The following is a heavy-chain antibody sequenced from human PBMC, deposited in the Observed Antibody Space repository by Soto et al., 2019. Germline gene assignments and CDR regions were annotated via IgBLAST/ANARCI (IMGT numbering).Heavy chain of an antibody. V-gene: IGHV1-69*13. J-gene: IGHJ5*02. CDR2: IIPIFGTA. CDR1: GGTFISYA. Sequence: ASVKVSCKASGGTFISYAISWVRQAPGQGLEWMGGIIPIFGTANYAQKFQGRVTITADESTSTAYMELSSLRSEDTAVYYCASLSLRGSGYPHAPWGQGTLVTVSS. CDR3: ASLSLRGSGYPHAP. D-gene: IGHD3-22*01.